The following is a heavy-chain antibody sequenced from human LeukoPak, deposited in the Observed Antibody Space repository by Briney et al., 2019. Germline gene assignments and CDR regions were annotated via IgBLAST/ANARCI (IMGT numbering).Heavy chain of an antibody. Sequence: PSETLSLTCTASGFSISSGSYYWSWIRQPAGKGLEWIGRIYTSGSTNYNSSLNSRVTISADASKNLYFLKMSPVAAAQTAYYYCARRLYCSSTSCSERRQKTRGRLNWFDPWGQGTVVSVPS. J-gene: IGHJ5*02. V-gene: IGHV4-61*02. CDR3: ARRLYCSSTSCSERRQKTRGRLNWFDP. CDR2: IYTSGST. D-gene: IGHD2-2*01. CDR1: GFSISSGSYY.